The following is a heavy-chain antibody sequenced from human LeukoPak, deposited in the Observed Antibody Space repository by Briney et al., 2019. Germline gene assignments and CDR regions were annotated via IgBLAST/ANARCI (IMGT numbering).Heavy chain of an antibody. CDR1: GGSISSYY. CDR3: ARVISGSGGLKYDY. Sequence: PSETLSLTCTVSGGSISSYYWSWIRQPPGKGLEWIGYIYYSGSTNYNPSLKSRATISVDTSKNQFSLKLSSVTAADAAVYYCARVISGSGGLKYDYWGQGTLVTVSS. D-gene: IGHD2-15*01. V-gene: IGHV4-59*01. J-gene: IGHJ4*02. CDR2: IYYSGST.